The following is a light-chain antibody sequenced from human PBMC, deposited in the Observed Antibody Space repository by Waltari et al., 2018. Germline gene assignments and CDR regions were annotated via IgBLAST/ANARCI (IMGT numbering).Light chain of an antibody. J-gene: IGKJ5*01. Sequence: EIVMTQSPATLSVSPGERATLSCRASQSVSSNLAWYQQKPGQAPRLLIYGASTRATGIPARFSGSGSGTEFTLTTSSLQSEHFAVYYCQQYNNGITFGQGTRLEIK. CDR2: GAS. CDR3: QQYNNGIT. V-gene: IGKV3-15*01. CDR1: QSVSSN.